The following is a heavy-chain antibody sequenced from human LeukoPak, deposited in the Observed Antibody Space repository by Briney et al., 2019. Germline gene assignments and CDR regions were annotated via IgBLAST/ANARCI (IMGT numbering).Heavy chain of an antibody. D-gene: IGHD1-26*01. CDR1: VYTFTGYY. Sequence: GASVKVSCKASVYTFTGYYMHWVRQAPAQGLEWMGWINPNSGGTNYAQKFQGRVTMTRDTSISTAYMELSRMRSDDTAVYYCARMVGATLSPPAYYFDYWGQGTLVTVSS. CDR3: ARMVGATLSPPAYYFDY. J-gene: IGHJ4*02. CDR2: INPNSGGT. V-gene: IGHV1-2*02.